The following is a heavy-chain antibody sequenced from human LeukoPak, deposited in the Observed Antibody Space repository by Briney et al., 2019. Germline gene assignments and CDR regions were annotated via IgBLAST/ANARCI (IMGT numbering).Heavy chain of an antibody. CDR1: GGTFSSYA. V-gene: IGHV1-69*13. D-gene: IGHD3-22*01. J-gene: IGHJ4*02. CDR2: VIPIFGTA. CDR3: ARATNYYDSSGYYGY. Sequence: SVKVSCKASGGTFSSYAISWVRQAPGQGLEWRGGVIPIFGTANYAQKFQGRVTITADESTSTAYMELSSLRSEDTAVYYCARATNYYDSSGYYGYWGQGTLVTVSS.